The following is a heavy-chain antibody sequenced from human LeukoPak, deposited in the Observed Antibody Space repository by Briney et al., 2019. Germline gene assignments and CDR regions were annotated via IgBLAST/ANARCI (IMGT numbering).Heavy chain of an antibody. J-gene: IGHJ4*02. CDR3: ASSGVQSGYSYGYY. D-gene: IGHD5-18*01. V-gene: IGHV1-69*05. Sequence: SVKVSCKASGGTFSSYAISWVRQAPGQGLEWMGGIIPIFGTANYAQKFQGRVTITTDESTSTAYMELSSLRFEDTAVYYCASSGVQSGYSYGYYWGQGTLVTVSS. CDR1: GGTFSSYA. CDR2: IIPIFGTA.